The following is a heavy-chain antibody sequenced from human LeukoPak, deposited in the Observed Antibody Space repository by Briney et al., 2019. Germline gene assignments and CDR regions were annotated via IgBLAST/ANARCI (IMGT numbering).Heavy chain of an antibody. J-gene: IGHJ5*02. Sequence: PGGSLRLSCAVSGITLSNGMSWVRQAPGKGLEWVAGLSGSAGGTQYADSVKGRFTISRDNSKNTVYLQMSSLRVEDTAVYFCARDRAATQDWVEFDPWGQGTLVTVSS. V-gene: IGHV3-23*01. D-gene: IGHD2-15*01. CDR2: LSGSAGGT. CDR1: GITLSNG. CDR3: ARDRAATQDWVEFDP.